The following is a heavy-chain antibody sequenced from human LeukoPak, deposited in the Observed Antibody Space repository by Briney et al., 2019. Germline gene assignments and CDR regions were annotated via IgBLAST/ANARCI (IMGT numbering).Heavy chain of an antibody. CDR3: ARARNWNYPNYYYGMDV. D-gene: IGHD1-7*01. J-gene: IGHJ6*02. Sequence: SQTLSLTCAVYGGSFSGYYWSWIRQPPGKGLEWIGEINHSGSTNYNPSLKSRVTISVDTSKNQFSLKLSSVTAADTAVYYCARARNWNYPNYYYGMDVWGQGTTVTVSS. V-gene: IGHV4-34*01. CDR1: GGSFSGYY. CDR2: INHSGST.